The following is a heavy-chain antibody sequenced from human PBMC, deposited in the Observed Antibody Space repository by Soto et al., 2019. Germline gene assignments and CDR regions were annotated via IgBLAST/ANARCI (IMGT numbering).Heavy chain of an antibody. V-gene: IGHV1-3*01. CDR2: INAGNGNT. Sequence: ASVKVSCKASGYTFTSYAMHWVRQAPGQRLEWMGWINAGNGNTKYSQKFQGRVTITRDTSASTAYMELSSLRSEDTAVYYCARDLYDILTGYYYFDYWGQGTLVTVSS. D-gene: IGHD3-9*01. J-gene: IGHJ4*02. CDR1: GYTFTSYA. CDR3: ARDLYDILTGYYYFDY.